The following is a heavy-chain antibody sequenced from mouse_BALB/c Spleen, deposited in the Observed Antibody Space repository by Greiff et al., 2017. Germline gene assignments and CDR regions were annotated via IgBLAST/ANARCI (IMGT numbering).Heavy chain of an antibody. CDR2: INPSTGYT. J-gene: IGHJ1*01. D-gene: IGHD3-1*01. Sequence: VQLQESGAELAKPGASVKMSCKASGYTFTSYWMHWVKQRPGQGLEWIGYINPSTGYTEYNQKFKDKATVTADKSSSTAYMQLLSLTSEDSAVYYCARSAARATGPWYCDVWGAGTTVTVSS. V-gene: IGHV1-7*01. CDR1: GYTFTSYW. CDR3: ARSAARATGPWYCDV.